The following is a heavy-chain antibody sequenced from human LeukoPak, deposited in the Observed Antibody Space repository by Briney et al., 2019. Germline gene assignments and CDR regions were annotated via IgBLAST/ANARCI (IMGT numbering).Heavy chain of an antibody. V-gene: IGHV1-46*01. CDR2: IDPSGDGT. CDR1: GYTFTTYY. CDR3: ASLGSGSSRIIDFDY. D-gene: IGHD3-10*01. Sequence: ASVKVSCKASGYTFTTYYMHWVRQAPGQGLEWMGIIDPSGDGTNYAQKFQGRVTMTRDTSTSTVYMELSSLRSEDTAVYYRASLGSGSSRIIDFDYWGQGTLVTVSS. J-gene: IGHJ4*02.